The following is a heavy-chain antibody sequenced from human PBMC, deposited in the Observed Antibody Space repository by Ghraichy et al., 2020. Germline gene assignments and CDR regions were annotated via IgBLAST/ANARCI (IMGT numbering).Heavy chain of an antibody. CDR2: LNTKDNLK. Sequence: GGSLRLSCAASGITFNSRNKYWVRMPPAAGKERVASLNTKDNLKYYADSVEGRFTISRDNAQNSVHLQMNSLRGEDTAVYFCAKDWYYESGGPLGAFDVWGQGTMFTFSS. J-gene: IGHJ3*01. CDR3: AKDWYYESGGPLGAFDV. D-gene: IGHD3-22*01. CDR1: GITFNSRN. V-gene: IGHV3-21*01.